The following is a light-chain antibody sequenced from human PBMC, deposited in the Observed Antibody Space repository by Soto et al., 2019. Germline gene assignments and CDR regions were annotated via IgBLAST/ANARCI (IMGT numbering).Light chain of an antibody. CDR3: QQYGSSPLT. J-gene: IGKJ4*01. V-gene: IGKV3-20*01. CDR2: GAS. CDR1: QSIGDT. Sequence: EIVMTQSPATLSVSPGGRATLSCRASQSIGDTLAWYQQKPGQAPRLLIYGASSRATGIPDRFSGSGSGTDFTLTISRLEPEDFAVYYCQQYGSSPLTFGGGTKVDIK.